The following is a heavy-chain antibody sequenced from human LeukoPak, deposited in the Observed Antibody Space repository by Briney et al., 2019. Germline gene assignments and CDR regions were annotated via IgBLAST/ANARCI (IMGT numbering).Heavy chain of an antibody. D-gene: IGHD1-26*01. Sequence: SETLSLTCTVSRGSISNYYWSWIRQPAGKGLEYIGRIYSSGITDYNPSLMSRVTMSVDTSENQFSLKLSSVPAADTAVYYCARDPGAHFDYWGQGTLVTVSS. V-gene: IGHV4-4*07. CDR3: ARDPGAHFDY. CDR1: RGSISNYY. CDR2: IYSSGIT. J-gene: IGHJ4*02.